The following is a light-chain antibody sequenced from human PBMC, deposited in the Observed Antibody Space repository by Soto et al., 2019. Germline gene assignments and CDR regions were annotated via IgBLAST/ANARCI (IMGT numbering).Light chain of an antibody. Sequence: EIVMTQSPATLSVSPGERATLSCRASQSVSSNLAWYQLKPGQAPRLLIYDASTRATGIPARFSGSGSATDFTLSITSLQSEDFAVYYCQHSSNWPFTFGQGTKLEIK. CDR1: QSVSSN. CDR2: DAS. CDR3: QHSSNWPFT. V-gene: IGKV3D-15*01. J-gene: IGKJ2*01.